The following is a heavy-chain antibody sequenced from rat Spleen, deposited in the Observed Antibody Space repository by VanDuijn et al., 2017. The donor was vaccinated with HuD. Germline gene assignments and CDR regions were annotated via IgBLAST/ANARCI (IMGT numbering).Heavy chain of an antibody. J-gene: IGHJ4*01. CDR3: ASLMYTPDYLGVMDV. D-gene: IGHD1-6*01. V-gene: IGHV5-7*01. CDR1: GFPFSDYY. CDR2: ISYDGSTT. Sequence: EVQLVESGGGLVQPGRSLKLSCAASGFPFSDYYMAWVRQTPTKGLEWVATISYDGSTTYYRDSVKGRFTISRDNAESTLYLQMDSLRSEATATYYCASLMYTPDYLGVMDVWGQGASVTVSS.